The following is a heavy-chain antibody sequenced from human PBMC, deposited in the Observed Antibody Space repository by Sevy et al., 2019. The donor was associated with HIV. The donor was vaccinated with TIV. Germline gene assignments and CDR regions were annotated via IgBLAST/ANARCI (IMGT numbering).Heavy chain of an antibody. J-gene: IGHJ3*02. V-gene: IGHV4-4*07. Sequence: SETLSLTCTVSGGSISSYYWSWIRQPAGKGLEWIGRIYTSGSTNYNPSLKSRVTMSVDTSKNQFSLKLSSVTTADMAVYYCASGWEANFDIWGQGTMVTVSS. D-gene: IGHD1-26*01. CDR3: ASGWEANFDI. CDR2: IYTSGST. CDR1: GGSISSYY.